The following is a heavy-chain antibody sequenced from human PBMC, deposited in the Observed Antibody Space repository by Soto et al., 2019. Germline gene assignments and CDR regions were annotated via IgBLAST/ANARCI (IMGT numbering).Heavy chain of an antibody. V-gene: IGHV1-2*02. CDR3: ARDPLGTGTTGIYDYQHGMEV. CDR1: GYTFIGYY. Sequence: QVQLVQSGAEVKKPGASVKVSCKASGYTFIGYYIHWVRQAPGQGLEWMGCINPNSGGTNFAQKFKGRVTKTSDTSITTAYVELNRLRSDDTAVYYCARDPLGTGTTGIYDYQHGMEVWGQGTKVTVSS. D-gene: IGHD1-1*01. J-gene: IGHJ6*02. CDR2: INPNSGGT.